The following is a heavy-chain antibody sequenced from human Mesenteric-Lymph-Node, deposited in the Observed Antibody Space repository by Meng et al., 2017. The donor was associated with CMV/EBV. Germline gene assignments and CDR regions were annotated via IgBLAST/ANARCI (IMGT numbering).Heavy chain of an antibody. V-gene: IGHV4-34*01. CDR2: INHSGST. D-gene: IGHD1-26*01. CDR1: GWAFRGDY. J-gene: IGHJ4*02. Sequence: DVDGWAFRGDYWSWIRQPPGKGLEWIGEINHSGSTNYNPSLKSRVIISVDTSKNQLSLKLSSVTAADTAVYYCAGTAIRVGATTFVYWGQGTLVTVSS. CDR3: AGTAIRVGATTFVY.